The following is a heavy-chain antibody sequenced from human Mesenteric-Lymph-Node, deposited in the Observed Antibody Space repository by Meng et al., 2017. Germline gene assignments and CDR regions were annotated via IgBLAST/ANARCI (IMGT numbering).Heavy chain of an antibody. J-gene: IGHJ4*02. Sequence: GESLKISCAASGFTFSSYSMNWVRQAPGKGLEWVSVIYSGGSTYYADSVKGRFTISRDNSKNTLYLQMNSLRAEDTAVYYCASPSPGIAAAGTLDYWGQGILV. CDR3: ASPSPGIAAAGTLDY. CDR2: IYSGGST. CDR1: GFTFSSYS. D-gene: IGHD6-13*01. V-gene: IGHV3-53*01.